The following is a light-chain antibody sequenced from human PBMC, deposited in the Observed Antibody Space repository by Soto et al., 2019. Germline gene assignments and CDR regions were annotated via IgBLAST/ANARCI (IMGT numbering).Light chain of an antibody. CDR3: QQRSSYPIT. V-gene: IGKV1-5*03. J-gene: IGKJ5*01. Sequence: DIQMTQSPSTLSGSVGDRVTITCRASQTISSWLAWYQQKPWKAPKLLIYKASTLKSGVPSRFSGSGSGTEFTLTISSLQPEDFATYYCQQRSSYPITFGQGTRLEIK. CDR1: QTISSW. CDR2: KAS.